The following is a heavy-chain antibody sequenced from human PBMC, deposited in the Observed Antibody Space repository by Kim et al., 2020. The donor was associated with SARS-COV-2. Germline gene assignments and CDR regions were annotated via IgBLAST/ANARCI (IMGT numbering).Heavy chain of an antibody. CDR2: INHSGST. J-gene: IGHJ6*02. Sequence: SETLSLTCAVYGGSFSGYYWSWIRQPPGKGLEWIGEINHSGSTNYNPSLKSRVTISVDTSKNQFSLKRSSVTAADTAVHYCARGFWSGRYYYGMDVWGQG. D-gene: IGHD3-3*01. CDR3: ARGFWSGRYYYGMDV. V-gene: IGHV4-34*01. CDR1: GGSFSGYY.